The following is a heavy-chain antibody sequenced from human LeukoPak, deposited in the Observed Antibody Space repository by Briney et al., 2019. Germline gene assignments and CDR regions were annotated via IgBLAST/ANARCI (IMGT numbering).Heavy chain of an antibody. V-gene: IGHV3-23*01. CDR2: ISGSGGST. J-gene: IGHJ4*02. CDR3: ARKLTGDYYFDY. CDR1: GFTFSSYA. Sequence: GGSLRLSCAASGFTFSSYAMSWVRQAPGKGLEWVSAISGSGGSTYYADSVKGRFTISRDNSKNTLYLQMNSLRAEDTAVYYCARKLTGDYYFDYWGQGTLVTVSS. D-gene: IGHD7-27*01.